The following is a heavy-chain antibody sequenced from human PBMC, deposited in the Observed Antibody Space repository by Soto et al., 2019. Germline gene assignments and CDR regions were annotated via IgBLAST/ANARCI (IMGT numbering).Heavy chain of an antibody. CDR3: ARTYDFWSGYNWFDP. Sequence: SETLSLTCTVSGGSISSSSYYWGWIRQPPGKVLEWFGSIYYSGSTYYNPSLKSRVSISVDTSKNQFSLKLSSVTAADTALYYCARTYDFWSGYNWFDPWGQGTLVTVSS. J-gene: IGHJ5*02. CDR1: GGSISSSSYY. CDR2: IYYSGST. V-gene: IGHV4-39*01. D-gene: IGHD3-3*01.